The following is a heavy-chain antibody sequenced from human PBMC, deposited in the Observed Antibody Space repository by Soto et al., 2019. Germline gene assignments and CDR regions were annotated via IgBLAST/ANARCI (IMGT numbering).Heavy chain of an antibody. CDR2: ISGSGDST. Sequence: EVQLLESGGGLVQPGGSLRLSCAASGFTFSTYAMNWVRQATGKGLEWVSGISGSGDSTYYADSVKGRFTVSRDNSKNKLYLQMNSLRAEDTAVFYCAKERSSGWSLDYWCQGTLVTVSS. CDR1: GFTFSTYA. D-gene: IGHD6-19*01. V-gene: IGHV3-23*01. CDR3: AKERSSGWSLDY. J-gene: IGHJ4*02.